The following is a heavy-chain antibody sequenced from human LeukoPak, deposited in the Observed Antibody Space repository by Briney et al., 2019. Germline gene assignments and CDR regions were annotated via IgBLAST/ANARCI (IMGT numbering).Heavy chain of an antibody. J-gene: IGHJ4*02. CDR1: GFTFSSYW. CDR2: IKQDGSEK. V-gene: IGHV3-7*01. Sequence: GGSLRLSCAASGFTFSSYWMSWVRQAPGKGLEWVANIKQDGSEKYYVDSVKGRFTISRDNAKNSLYLQMNSLRAEDTAVYYCARDRTAYYYGSGSYSDWGQGTLVTVSS. CDR3: ARDRTAYYYGSGSYSD. D-gene: IGHD3-10*01.